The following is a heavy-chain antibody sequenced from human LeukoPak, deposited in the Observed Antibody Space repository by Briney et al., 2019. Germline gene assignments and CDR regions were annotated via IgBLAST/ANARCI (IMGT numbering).Heavy chain of an antibody. J-gene: IGHJ3*02. Sequence: SETLSLTCTVSGVSISSSTYYWGWIRQPPGKGLEWIGSIYYSGSTYYSPSLKSRVTISVDTSKNQFSLRLSSVTAADTAVYYCARRDMTAVTAYAFDIWGQGTMVTVSS. V-gene: IGHV4-39*01. CDR2: IYYSGST. D-gene: IGHD4-11*01. CDR3: ARRDMTAVTAYAFDI. CDR1: GVSISSSTYY.